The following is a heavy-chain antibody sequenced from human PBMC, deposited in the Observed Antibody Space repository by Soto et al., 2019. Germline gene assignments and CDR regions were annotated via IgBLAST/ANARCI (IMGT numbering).Heavy chain of an antibody. J-gene: IGHJ5*02. V-gene: IGHV6-1*01. Sequence: SQTLSLTCAISGDSVSSNSAAWNWIRQSPSRGLEWLGRTYYRSKWYNDYAVSVKSRITINPDTSKNQFSLQLNSVTPEDTAVYYCARDLDYDILTGYSNWFDPWGQGTLVTVSS. CDR3: ARDLDYDILTGYSNWFDP. D-gene: IGHD3-9*01. CDR1: GDSVSSNSAA. CDR2: TYYRSKWYN.